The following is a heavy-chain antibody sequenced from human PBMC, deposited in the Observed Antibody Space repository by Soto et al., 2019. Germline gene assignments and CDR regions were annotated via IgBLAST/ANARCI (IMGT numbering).Heavy chain of an antibody. D-gene: IGHD3-16*01. CDR3: ARGNPFNYAGFDV. CDR1: GYTFSDSD. CDR2: MNAKSGDT. Sequence: QAHLEQSGAELKRPGASVKVSCKASGYTFSDSDINWLRQASGQGPEWMGWMNAKSGDTFFAQRFQDKFNMTWDTSLSTAYMEVGSLTSDHTAIYYCARGNPFNYAGFDVWGQGTTVAVSS. J-gene: IGHJ6*02. V-gene: IGHV1-8*01.